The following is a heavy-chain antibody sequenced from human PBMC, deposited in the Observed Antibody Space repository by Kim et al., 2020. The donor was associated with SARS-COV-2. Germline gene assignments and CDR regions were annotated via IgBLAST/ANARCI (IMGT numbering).Heavy chain of an antibody. CDR3: ARGPRSGWKGEFDY. CDR2: IGTLSDT. J-gene: IGHJ4*02. D-gene: IGHD6-19*01. CDR1: GFTFSNYD. V-gene: IGHV3-13*01. Sequence: GGSLRLSCAATGFTFSNYDMHWVRQVTGKGLEWVSAIGTLSDTFYRDSVKGRFTISRENAKNSLYLQMNSLRAGDTAVYYCARGPRSGWKGEFDYWGLGALGTVSS.